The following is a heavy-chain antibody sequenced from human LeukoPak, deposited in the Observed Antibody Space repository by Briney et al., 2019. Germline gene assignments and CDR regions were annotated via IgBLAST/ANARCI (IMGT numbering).Heavy chain of an antibody. Sequence: GASVKVSCKASGYTFTGYYMHWVRQAPGQGLEWMGWINLNSGGTNYAQKFQGRVAMTRDTSISTAYMELSRLRSDDTAVYYCARVRGVIITNYYYYGMDVWGQGTTVTVSS. CDR2: INLNSGGT. CDR3: ARVRGVIITNYYYYGMDV. D-gene: IGHD3-10*01. J-gene: IGHJ6*02. CDR1: GYTFTGYY. V-gene: IGHV1-2*02.